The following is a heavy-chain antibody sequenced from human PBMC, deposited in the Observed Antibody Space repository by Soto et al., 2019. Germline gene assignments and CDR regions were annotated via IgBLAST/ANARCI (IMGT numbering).Heavy chain of an antibody. D-gene: IGHD6-6*01. CDR3: ARGRLAARPWDNWFDP. V-gene: IGHV1-8*01. J-gene: IGHJ5*02. Sequence: QVQLVQSGAEVKKPGASVKVSCKASGYIFTSYDINWVRQATGQGLEWMGWLNPNSGNTGYAQKFQGKVTMTRNTSISTAYMELSSLRSEDTAVYYCARGRLAARPWDNWFDPWGQGTLVTVSS. CDR2: LNPNSGNT. CDR1: GYIFTSYD.